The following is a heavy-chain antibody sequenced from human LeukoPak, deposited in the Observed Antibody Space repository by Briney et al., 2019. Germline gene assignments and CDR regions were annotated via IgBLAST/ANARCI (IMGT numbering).Heavy chain of an antibody. CDR1: GGSISGYY. CDR3: ARMYSSSSAFDY. D-gene: IGHD6-6*01. Sequence: PWETLSLTCTVSGGSISGYYWSWIRQPPGQGLEWVGYIYTSGSTNYNPSLKSRVTISVDTSKNQFSLKLSFVTAADTAVYYCARMYSSSSAFDYWGQGTLVTVSS. V-gene: IGHV4-4*09. J-gene: IGHJ4*02. CDR2: IYTSGST.